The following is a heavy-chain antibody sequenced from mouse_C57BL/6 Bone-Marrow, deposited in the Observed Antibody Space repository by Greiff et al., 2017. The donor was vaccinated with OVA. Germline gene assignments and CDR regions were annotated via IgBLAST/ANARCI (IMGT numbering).Heavy chain of an antibody. Sequence: EVQLQQSGPELVKPGASVKISCKASGYTFTDYYMNWVQQSHGKSLEWIGDINLNNGGTSYTQTLKGKATLTVDKSSSTAYMVLRSLTSEYSAVYCCARQDSSGYVVSWFAYWGQGTLVTVSA. J-gene: IGHJ3*01. V-gene: IGHV1-26*01. CDR3: ARQDSSGYVVSWFAY. CDR1: GYTFTDYY. D-gene: IGHD3-2*02. CDR2: INLNNGGT.